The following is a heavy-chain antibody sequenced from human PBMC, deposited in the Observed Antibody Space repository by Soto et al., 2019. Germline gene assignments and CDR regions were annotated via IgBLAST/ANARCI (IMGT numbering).Heavy chain of an antibody. CDR1: GGSISSGGYY. CDR2: IYYSGST. Sequence: QVQLQESGPGLVKPSQTLSLTCTVSGGSISSGGYYWSWIRQHPGKGLEWIGYIYYSGSTYYNPSLTSRVTISVDTSKNQFSLKLSSVTAADTAVYYCAREASGSYFYFDYWGQGTLVTVSS. CDR3: AREASGSYFYFDY. J-gene: IGHJ4*02. V-gene: IGHV4-31*03. D-gene: IGHD1-26*01.